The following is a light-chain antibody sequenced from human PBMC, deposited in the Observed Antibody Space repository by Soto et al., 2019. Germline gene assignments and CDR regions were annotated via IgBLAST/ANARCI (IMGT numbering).Light chain of an antibody. Sequence: GRPITDTNTGPRSDIGDSNFISWYQHSPGKAPRLLIYEVNNRPSGVSKRFSGSKAGNTASLTISGLLYDYEADPFCASQSSGTNLFFGSRPKATVL. V-gene: IGLV2-14*01. CDR1: RSDIGDSNF. J-gene: IGLJ1*01. CDR2: EVN. CDR3: ASQSSGTNLF.